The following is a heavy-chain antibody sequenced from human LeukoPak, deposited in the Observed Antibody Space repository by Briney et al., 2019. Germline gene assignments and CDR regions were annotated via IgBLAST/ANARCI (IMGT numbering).Heavy chain of an antibody. D-gene: IGHD5-24*01. Sequence: GGSLRIPCAASGFTFTNFAMNWVRQAPGKGLEWVSSISESGDDTAYADSVKGRFTISRDNSRNTLYLQMISLRAEDTAVYYCAKQFVDVWGQGTLVTVSS. CDR2: ISESGDDT. CDR1: GFTFTNFA. V-gene: IGHV3-23*01. J-gene: IGHJ5*02. CDR3: AKQFVDV.